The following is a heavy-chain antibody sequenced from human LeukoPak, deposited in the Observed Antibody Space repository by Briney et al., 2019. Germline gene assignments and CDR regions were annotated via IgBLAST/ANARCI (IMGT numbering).Heavy chain of an antibody. CDR2: ISGSGGST. Sequence: GGSLRLSCAASGFTFSSYGMSWVRQAPGKGLEWVSAISGSGGSTYYADSVKGRFTISRDNSKNTLYLQMNSLRAEDTAVYYCAKGITMIVVVMGALDIWGQGTMVTVSS. CDR3: AKGITMIVVVMGALDI. CDR1: GFTFSSYG. D-gene: IGHD3-22*01. J-gene: IGHJ3*02. V-gene: IGHV3-23*01.